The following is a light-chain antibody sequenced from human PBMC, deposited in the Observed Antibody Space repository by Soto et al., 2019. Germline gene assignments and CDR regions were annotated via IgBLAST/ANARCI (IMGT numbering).Light chain of an antibody. J-gene: IGKJ3*01. CDR1: QGISSY. Sequence: DIQLTQSPSFLSASVGDRVTITCRASQGISSYLAWYQQKPGKAPKLLIYAASTLQSGVPSRFSGSGSGTEFTLTISSLQPDDFATYYCQQLNSYPTFGPGTKVDIK. CDR3: QQLNSYPT. CDR2: AAS. V-gene: IGKV1-9*01.